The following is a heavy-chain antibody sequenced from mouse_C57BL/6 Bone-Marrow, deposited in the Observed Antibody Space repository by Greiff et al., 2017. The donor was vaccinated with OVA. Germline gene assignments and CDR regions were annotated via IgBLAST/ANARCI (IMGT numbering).Heavy chain of an antibody. J-gene: IGHJ1*03. Sequence: VQLQESGPGLVQPSQSLSITCTVSGFSLTSYGVHWVRQSPGKGLEWLGVIWRGGSTDYNAAFMSRLSITKDNSKSQVFFKMNSLQADDTALYYCAKNYYGSRWYFDGWGTGTTVTVSS. CDR3: AKNYYGSRWYFDG. CDR1: GFSLTSYG. D-gene: IGHD1-1*01. CDR2: IWRGGST. V-gene: IGHV2-5*01.